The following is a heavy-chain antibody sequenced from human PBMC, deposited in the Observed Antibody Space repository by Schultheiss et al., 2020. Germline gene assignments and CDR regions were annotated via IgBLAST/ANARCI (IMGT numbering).Heavy chain of an antibody. CDR3: ARSTGDVLRFLESFDY. J-gene: IGHJ4*02. D-gene: IGHD3-3*01. V-gene: IGHV1-69*13. Sequence: SVKVSCKASGGTFSSYAISWVRQAPGQGLEWMGGIIPIFGTANYAQKFQGRVTITADESTSTAYMELSSLRSEDTAVYYCARSTGDVLRFLESFDYWGQGTLVTVYS. CDR1: GGTFSSYA. CDR2: IIPIFGTA.